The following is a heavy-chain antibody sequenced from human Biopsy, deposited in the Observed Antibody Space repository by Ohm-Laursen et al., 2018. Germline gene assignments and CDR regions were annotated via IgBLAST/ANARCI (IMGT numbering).Heavy chain of an antibody. Sequence: PSDTLSLTCTVPGVSINGGRYYWNWIRHHPGKGLERIGNIFYSANTYYNPSLKSRVTISVDTSKNQFSLKLSSVTAADTAVYYCARLGSGDYFPTFFDFWGQGVLVTVSS. D-gene: IGHD5-12*01. CDR3: ARLGSGDYFPTFFDF. CDR1: GVSINGGRYY. CDR2: IFYSANT. J-gene: IGHJ4*02. V-gene: IGHV4-31*03.